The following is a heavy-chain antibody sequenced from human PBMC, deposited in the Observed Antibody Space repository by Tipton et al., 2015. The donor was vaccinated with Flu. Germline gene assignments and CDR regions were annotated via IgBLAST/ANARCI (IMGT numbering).Heavy chain of an antibody. CDR3: TRGGMVATLYWYFDL. V-gene: IGHV3-9*01. CDR2: ISWNSGSI. CDR1: GFTFDDHA. Sequence: SLRLSCAASGFTFDDHAMHWVRQAPGKGLEWVSGISWNSGSIGYADSVKGRFTISRDNAKNSLYLQMNSLRAEDTALYYCTRGGMVATLYWYFDLWGRGTLVTVSS. D-gene: IGHD5-12*01. J-gene: IGHJ2*01.